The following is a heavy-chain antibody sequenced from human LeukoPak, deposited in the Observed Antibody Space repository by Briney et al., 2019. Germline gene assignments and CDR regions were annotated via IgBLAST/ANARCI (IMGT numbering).Heavy chain of an antibody. CDR2: VSWNSGNV. CDR3: AKAVYGDFQSTVDY. J-gene: IGHJ4*02. CDR1: GFSFEDYA. D-gene: IGHD4-17*01. Sequence: GRSLRLSCAASGFSFEDYAMHWVRQPPGKGLEWVSGVSWNSGNVGYADSVKGRFAISRDNAKNFLYLQMSSLRAEDTALYYCAKAVYGDFQSTVDYWGRGTLVTVSS. V-gene: IGHV3-9*01.